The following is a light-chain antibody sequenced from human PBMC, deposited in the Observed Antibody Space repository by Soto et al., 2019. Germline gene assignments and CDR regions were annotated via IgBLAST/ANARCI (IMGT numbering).Light chain of an antibody. CDR2: EVN. J-gene: IGLJ2*01. CDR3: SSYTSSSTLVV. Sequence: QSALTQPASVSGSPGQSITISCTGTSSDVGGYNYVSWYQQPPGKAPKLMIYEVNNRPSGVSNRFSGSKSGNTASLTISGLPAEDEADYYCSSYTSSSTLVVFGGGTKLTVL. CDR1: SSDVGGYNY. V-gene: IGLV2-14*01.